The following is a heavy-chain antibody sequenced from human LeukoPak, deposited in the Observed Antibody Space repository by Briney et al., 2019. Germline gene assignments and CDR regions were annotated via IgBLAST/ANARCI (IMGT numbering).Heavy chain of an antibody. J-gene: IGHJ4*02. D-gene: IGHD3-16*02. Sequence: GGSLRLSCAASGFTFSSYAMSWVRQAPGKGLEWVSAISGSGGSTYYADSVKGRFTISRDNSKNTLYLQMNSLRVEDTAVYYCAKALGPTEYYFDYWGQGTLVTVSS. CDR1: GFTFSSYA. CDR2: ISGSGGST. CDR3: AKALGPTEYYFDY. V-gene: IGHV3-23*01.